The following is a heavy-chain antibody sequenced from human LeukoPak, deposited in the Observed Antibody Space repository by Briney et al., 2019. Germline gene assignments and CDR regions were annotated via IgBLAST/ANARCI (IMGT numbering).Heavy chain of an antibody. J-gene: IGHJ5*02. D-gene: IGHD3-22*01. CDR2: INPNSGGT. V-gene: IGHV1-2*02. CDR3: ARDYYDSSGYYSNWFDP. CDR1: GYTFTGYY. Sequence: ASVKVSCKASGYTFTGYYMHWVRQAPGQGLEWMGWINPNSGGTNYAQKFQGRVTMTRDTSISTAYMELSRLRPDDTAVYYCARDYYDSSGYYSNWFDPWGQGTLVTVSS.